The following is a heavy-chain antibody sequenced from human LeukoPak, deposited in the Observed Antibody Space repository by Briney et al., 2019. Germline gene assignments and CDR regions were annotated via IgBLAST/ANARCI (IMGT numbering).Heavy chain of an antibody. CDR2: IRYDGSNK. Sequence: PGGSLRLSCAASGFTFSSFGMHWVRQAPGKGLEWVAFIRYDGSNKYYADSVKGRFTISRDNSKNTLYLQMNSLRGDDTAVYYCAKGQSDDILTAYAGYWGQGTLVTVSS. V-gene: IGHV3-30*02. J-gene: IGHJ4*02. CDR3: AKGQSDDILTAYAGY. CDR1: GFTFSSFG. D-gene: IGHD3-9*01.